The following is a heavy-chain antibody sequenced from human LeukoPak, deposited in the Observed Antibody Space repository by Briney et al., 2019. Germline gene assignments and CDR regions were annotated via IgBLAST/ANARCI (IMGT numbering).Heavy chain of an antibody. CDR2: ITPNSGVT. Sequence: ASVKVSCKASGYTFTGYYLHWVRQAPGQGLEWMGRITPNSGVTNYAQKFQGRVTMTRDTSISTAYMELSRLRSDDTAVYYCAASIALTGNFFDYWGQGTLVTVSS. J-gene: IGHJ4*02. V-gene: IGHV1-2*06. CDR3: AASIALTGNFFDY. CDR1: GYTFTGYY. D-gene: IGHD6-19*01.